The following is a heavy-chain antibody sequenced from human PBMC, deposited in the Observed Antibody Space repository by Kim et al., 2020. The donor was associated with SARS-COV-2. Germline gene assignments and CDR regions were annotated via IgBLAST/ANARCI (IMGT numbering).Heavy chain of an antibody. CDR1: GGSISSYY. CDR2: IYYSGST. CDR3: ARDLGREVLDF. D-gene: IGHD2-15*01. Sequence: SETLSLTCTVSGGSISSYYWSWIRQPPGKGLEWIGYIYYSGSTNYNTSFKSRVTISVDTSKNQFSLMLRSVTAAATAVYYCARDLGREVLDFWGEGTL. V-gene: IGHV4-59*01. J-gene: IGHJ4*02.